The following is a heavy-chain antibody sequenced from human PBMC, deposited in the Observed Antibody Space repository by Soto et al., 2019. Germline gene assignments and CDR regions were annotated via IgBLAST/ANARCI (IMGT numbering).Heavy chain of an antibody. CDR2: IRSKAYGGTT. CDR3: TRGCSSTSCHYYYYYGMDV. J-gene: IGHJ6*02. CDR1: GFTFGDYA. Sequence: GSLRLSCTAAGFTFGDYAMSWFRQAPGKGLDWVGFIRSKAYGGTTEYAASVKGRFTISRDDSKSIAYLQMNSLKTEDTAVYYCTRGCSSTSCHYYYYYGMDVWGQGTTVTVSS. V-gene: IGHV3-49*03. D-gene: IGHD2-2*01.